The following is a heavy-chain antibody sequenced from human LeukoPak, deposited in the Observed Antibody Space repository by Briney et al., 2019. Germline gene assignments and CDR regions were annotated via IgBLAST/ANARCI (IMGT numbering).Heavy chain of an antibody. J-gene: IGHJ4*02. Sequence: ASVKVSCKASGYTFTGYYMHWVRQAPGQGLEWMGWINPNSGGTNYAQKFQGRVTMTRDTYISTAYMELSRLRSDDTAVYYCARASEGAVAGSLDYWGQGTLVTVSS. CDR1: GYTFTGYY. CDR3: ARASEGAVAGSLDY. D-gene: IGHD6-19*01. V-gene: IGHV1-2*02. CDR2: INPNSGGT.